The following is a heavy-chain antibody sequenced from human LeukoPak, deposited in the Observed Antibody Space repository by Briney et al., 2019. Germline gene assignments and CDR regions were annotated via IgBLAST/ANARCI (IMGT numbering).Heavy chain of an antibody. D-gene: IGHD3-22*01. Sequence: GGSLRLSCAASGFTFSSYAMSWVRQAPGKGLEWVSAISGSGGSTYYADSVKGRFTISRDNSKNTLYLQMNSLRAEDTAVYYCAKDSVHSSGYYINYYFDYWGQGTLVTVSS. CDR1: GFTFSSYA. CDR3: AKDSVHSSGYYINYYFDY. CDR2: ISGSGGST. V-gene: IGHV3-23*01. J-gene: IGHJ4*02.